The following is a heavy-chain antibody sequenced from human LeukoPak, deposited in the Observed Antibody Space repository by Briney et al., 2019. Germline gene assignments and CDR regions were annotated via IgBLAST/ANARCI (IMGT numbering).Heavy chain of an antibody. J-gene: IGHJ5*02. D-gene: IGHD3-3*01. CDR2: IIPILGIA. Sequence: GASVKVSCKASGGTFSSYAISWVRQAPGQGLEWMGRIIPILGIANYAQKFQGRVTITTDESTSTAYMELSSLRSEDTAVYYCARANVLEGSSNWFDPWGQGTLVTVSS. CDR3: ARANVLEGSSNWFDP. CDR1: GGTFSSYA. V-gene: IGHV1-69*04.